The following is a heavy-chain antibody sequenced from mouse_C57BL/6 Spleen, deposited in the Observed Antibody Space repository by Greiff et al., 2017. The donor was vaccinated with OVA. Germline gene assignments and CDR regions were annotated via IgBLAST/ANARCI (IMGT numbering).Heavy chain of an antibody. V-gene: IGHV1-52*01. J-gene: IGHJ3*01. Sequence: QVQLKQPGAELVRPGSSVKLSCKASGYTFTSYWMHWVKQRPIQGLEWIGNIDPSDSETHYNQKFKDKATLTVDKSSSTAYMQLSSLTSEDSAVYYCARYLYYGSTLFAYWGQGTLVTVSA. CDR2: IDPSDSET. CDR3: ARYLYYGSTLFAY. CDR1: GYTFTSYW. D-gene: IGHD1-1*01.